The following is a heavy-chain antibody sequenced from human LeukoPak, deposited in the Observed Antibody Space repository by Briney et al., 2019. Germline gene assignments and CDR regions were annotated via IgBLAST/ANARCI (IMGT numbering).Heavy chain of an antibody. CDR3: ARAMNYGSSTGH. J-gene: IGHJ4*02. V-gene: IGHV1-2*02. D-gene: IGHD2-2*01. CDR2: INPNSGGT. CDR1: GYTFTSYY. Sequence: GASVKVSCKASGYTFTSYYMHWVRQAPGQGLEWMGWINPNSGGTNYAQKFQGRVTMTRDTSISTAYMELSRLRSDDTAVYYCARAMNYGSSTGHWGQGTLVTVSS.